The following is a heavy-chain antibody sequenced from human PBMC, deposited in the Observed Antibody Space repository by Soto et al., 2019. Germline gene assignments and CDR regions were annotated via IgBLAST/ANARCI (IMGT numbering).Heavy chain of an antibody. Sequence: GASVKVSCKASGFTFTSSAVQWVRQAHGQRLEWIGWIVVGSGNTNYAQKFQERVTITRDMSTSTAYMELSSLRSEDTAVYYCAAGALYYYDTTGGFDPWGQGTLVTVSS. CDR2: IVVGSGNT. J-gene: IGHJ5*02. CDR3: AAGALYYYDTTGGFDP. CDR1: GFTFTSSA. V-gene: IGHV1-58*01. D-gene: IGHD3-22*01.